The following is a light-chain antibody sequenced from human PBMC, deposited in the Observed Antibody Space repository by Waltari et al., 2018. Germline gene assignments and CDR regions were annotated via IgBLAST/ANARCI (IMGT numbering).Light chain of an antibody. CDR1: WSNIGAGYD. V-gene: IGLV1-40*01. CDR2: GGN. Sequence: QSVLTQPPSVSGAPGPRVTISCTGSWSNIGAGYDVHWYQQLPGKAPTLLVYGGNTRSRCVACRFCCSKAGTAASLASPGLQPEDEADYYCQSYDTGLGVVFGGGTKLTVL. CDR3: QSYDTGLGVV. J-gene: IGLJ2*01.